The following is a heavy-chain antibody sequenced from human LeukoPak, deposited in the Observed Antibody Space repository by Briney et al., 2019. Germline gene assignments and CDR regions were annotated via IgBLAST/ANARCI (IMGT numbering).Heavy chain of an antibody. Sequence: TGRSLRLSCAASGFTFSSYGMHWVRQAPGKGLEWVAVIWYDGSNKYYADSVKGRFTISRDNSKNTLYLQMNSLRAEDTAIYYCAKQPYNYYYLDVWGKGTTVTVSS. CDR1: GFTFSSYG. CDR3: AKQPYNYYYLDV. J-gene: IGHJ6*03. CDR2: IWYDGSNK. D-gene: IGHD2-21*01. V-gene: IGHV3-33*06.